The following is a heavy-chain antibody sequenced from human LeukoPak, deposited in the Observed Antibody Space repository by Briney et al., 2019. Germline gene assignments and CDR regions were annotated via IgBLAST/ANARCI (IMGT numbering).Heavy chain of an antibody. Sequence: GGSLRLSCAASGFTFSSYGMHWVRKAPGKGLEGVAVIWYDGSNKYYADSVKGRFTISRDNSKNTLYLQMNSLRAEDTAVYYCARDGDTAMVTLAAFDYWGQGTLVTVSS. CDR2: IWYDGSNK. CDR1: GFTFSSYG. J-gene: IGHJ4*02. D-gene: IGHD5-18*01. CDR3: ARDGDTAMVTLAAFDY. V-gene: IGHV3-33*01.